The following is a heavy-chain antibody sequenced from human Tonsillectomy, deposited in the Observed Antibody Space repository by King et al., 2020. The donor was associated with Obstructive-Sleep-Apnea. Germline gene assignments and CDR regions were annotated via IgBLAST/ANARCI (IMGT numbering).Heavy chain of an antibody. J-gene: IGHJ4*02. D-gene: IGHD5-18*01. Sequence: DVQLVESGGGLVKPGGSLRLSCAASGFTFSSYSMNWVRQAPGKGLEWVSSISSSSSYIYYADSVKGRFTISRDNAKNSLYLQMNSLRAEDTAVYYCARDQSSYGFSGYWGQGTLVTVSS. CDR1: GFTFSSYS. V-gene: IGHV3-21*01. CDR3: ARDQSSYGFSGY. CDR2: ISSSSSYI.